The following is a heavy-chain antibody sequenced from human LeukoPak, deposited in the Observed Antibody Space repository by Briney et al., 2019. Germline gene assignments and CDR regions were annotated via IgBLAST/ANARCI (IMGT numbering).Heavy chain of an antibody. V-gene: IGHV3-21*01. J-gene: IGHJ4*02. Sequence: GGSLRLSCAASGFTFSTFSMNWVRQTPGKGLEWVSAISGSGSDIYYADSVKGRFTISRNNPKRSLYLQMNSLRDEDTAVYYCARGYSSSLDYWGQGTLVTVSS. D-gene: IGHD6-13*01. CDR3: ARGYSSSLDY. CDR1: GFTFSTFS. CDR2: ISGSGSDI.